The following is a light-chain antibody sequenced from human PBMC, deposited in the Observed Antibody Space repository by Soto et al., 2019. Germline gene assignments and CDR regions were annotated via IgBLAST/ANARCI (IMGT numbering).Light chain of an antibody. V-gene: IGKV1-5*03. J-gene: IGKJ1*01. CDR3: QHYNRYSEA. CDR2: KSS. CDR1: QTISSW. Sequence: EIQMTQSPSTLSGSVGDRVTITCRASQTISSWLAWYQQKPGKAPKLLIYKSSTLKSGVPSRFSGRGSGTEFTLTISSLQPDDFATYYCQHYNRYSEAFGQGTKVDIK.